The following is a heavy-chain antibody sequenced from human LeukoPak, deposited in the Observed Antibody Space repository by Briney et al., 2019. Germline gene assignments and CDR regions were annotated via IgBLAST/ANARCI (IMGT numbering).Heavy chain of an antibody. CDR2: ISWNSGSI. D-gene: IGHD3-16*01. V-gene: IGHV3-9*01. CDR3: ARDRGGIDY. Sequence: QPGGSLRLSCAASGFTFDDYAMHWVRQAPGKGLEWVSGISWNSGSIGYADSVKGRFTISRDNAKNSLYLQMNSLRAEDTAVYYCARDRGGIDYWGQGTLVTVSS. CDR1: GFTFDDYA. J-gene: IGHJ4*02.